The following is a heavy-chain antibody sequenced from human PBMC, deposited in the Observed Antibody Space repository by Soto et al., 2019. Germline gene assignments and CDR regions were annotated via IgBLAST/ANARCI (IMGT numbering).Heavy chain of an antibody. V-gene: IGHV4-34*01. Sequence: SETLSLTCAVYGGSFSGYYWSWIRQPPGKGLEWIGEINHSGSTNYNPSLKSRVTISVDTSKNQFSLKLSSVTAADTAVYYCARGDIVVVPAAIVHYYYMDVWGKGTTVTVSS. D-gene: IGHD2-2*01. J-gene: IGHJ6*03. CDR2: INHSGST. CDR1: GGSFSGYY. CDR3: ARGDIVVVPAAIVHYYYMDV.